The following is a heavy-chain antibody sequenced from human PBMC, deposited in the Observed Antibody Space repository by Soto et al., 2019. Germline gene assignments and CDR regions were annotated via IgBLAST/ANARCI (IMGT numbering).Heavy chain of an antibody. D-gene: IGHD3-16*02. CDR3: TRSGDRNDVWGNYRPQAFDI. CDR2: IRSKAYGGTT. V-gene: IGHV3-49*04. CDR1: GFTFGDYA. J-gene: IGHJ3*02. Sequence: EVQLVESGGGLVQPGRSLRLSCTASGFTFGDYAMSWVRQAPGKGLEWVGFIRSKAYGGTTEYAASVKGRFTISRDDSKSIAYLQMNSLKTEDTDVYYCTRSGDRNDVWGNYRPQAFDIWGQGTMVTVSS.